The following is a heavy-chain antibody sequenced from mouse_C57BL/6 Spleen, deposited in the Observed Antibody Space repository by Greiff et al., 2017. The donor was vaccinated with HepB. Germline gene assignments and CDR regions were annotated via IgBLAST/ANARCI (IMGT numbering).Heavy chain of an antibody. J-gene: IGHJ1*03. D-gene: IGHD1-1*01. CDR2: IYPRSGNT. V-gene: IGHV1-81*01. CDR1: GYTFTSYG. CDR3: ARSDYGSKRNWYFDV. Sequence: VKLVESGAELARPGASVKLSCKASGYTFTSYGISWVKQRTGQGLEWIGEIYPRSGNTYYNEKFKGKATLTADKSSSTAYMELRSLTSEDSAVYFCARSDYGSKRNWYFDVWGTGTTVTVSS.